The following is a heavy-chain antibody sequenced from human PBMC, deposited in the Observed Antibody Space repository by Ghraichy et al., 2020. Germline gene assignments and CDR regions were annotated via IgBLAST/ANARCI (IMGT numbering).Heavy chain of an antibody. CDR1: GGSFSGYY. D-gene: IGHD2-8*01. Sequence: SETLSLTCAVYGGSFSGYYWSWIRQPPGKGLEWIGEINHSGSTNYNPSLKSRVTISVDTSKNQFSLKLSSVTAADTAVYYCATPSMRINYYGMDVWGQGTTVTVSS. J-gene: IGHJ6*02. CDR3: ATPSMRINYYGMDV. CDR2: INHSGST. V-gene: IGHV4-34*01.